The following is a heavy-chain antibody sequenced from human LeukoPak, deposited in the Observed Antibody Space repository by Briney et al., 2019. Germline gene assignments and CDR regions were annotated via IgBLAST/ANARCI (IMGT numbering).Heavy chain of an antibody. CDR1: GYTFTGYY. CDR2: INPSGGST. J-gene: IGHJ4*02. D-gene: IGHD2-2*02. Sequence: ASVKVSCKASGYTFTGYYMHWVRQAPGQGLEWMGIINPSGGSTSYAQKFQGRVTMTRDTSTSTVYMELSSLRSEDTAVYYCARVGCSSTSCYTRYYFDYWGQGTLVTVSS. V-gene: IGHV1-46*01. CDR3: ARVGCSSTSCYTRYYFDY.